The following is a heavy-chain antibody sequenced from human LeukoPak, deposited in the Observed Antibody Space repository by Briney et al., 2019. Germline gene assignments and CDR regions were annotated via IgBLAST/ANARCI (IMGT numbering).Heavy chain of an antibody. CDR1: GYAFANYG. V-gene: IGHV1-18*01. CDR3: ARLGYSYGQYYFDS. D-gene: IGHD5-18*01. J-gene: IGHJ4*02. Sequence: ASVKVSCKASGYAFANYGISWVRQAPGQGLEWMAWISANNGHTNYAQNLQGRVTMTTDTSTSTAYMELRSLGSDDTAVYYCARLGYSYGQYYFDSWGQGTLVTVSS. CDR2: ISANNGHT.